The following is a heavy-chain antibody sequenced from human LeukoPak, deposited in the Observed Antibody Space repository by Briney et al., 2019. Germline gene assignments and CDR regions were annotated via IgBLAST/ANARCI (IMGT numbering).Heavy chain of an antibody. J-gene: IGHJ2*01. CDR3: AKVGCAVTKTDWYFDL. Sequence: PGGSLRLSCAASGFTFSSYGMHWVRQAPGKGLEWVAVISYDGSNKYYADSVKGRFTISRDNSKNTLYLQMNSLRAEDTAVYYCAKVGCAVTKTDWYFDLWGRGTLVTVSS. CDR1: GFTFSSYG. D-gene: IGHD4-17*01. CDR2: ISYDGSNK. V-gene: IGHV3-30*18.